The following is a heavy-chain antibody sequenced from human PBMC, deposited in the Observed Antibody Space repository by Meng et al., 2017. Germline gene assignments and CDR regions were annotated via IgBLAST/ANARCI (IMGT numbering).Heavy chain of an antibody. CDR1: AHTLSSDG. Sequence: QGQVVESGAEVERAGASVKVSCNASAHTLSSDGFAWVRQAPGQGLEWMGWINAYNGYTDYAQKFLGRVTLTTDTSTNTGYMELRSLTSDDTAVYYCATRGNPYLDCWGQGTLVTVSS. V-gene: IGHV1-18*01. CDR3: ATRGNPYLDC. CDR2: INAYNGYT. J-gene: IGHJ4*02.